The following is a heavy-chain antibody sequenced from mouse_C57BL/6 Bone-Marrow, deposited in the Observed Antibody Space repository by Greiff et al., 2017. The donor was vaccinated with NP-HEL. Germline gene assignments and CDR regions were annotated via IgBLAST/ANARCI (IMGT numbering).Heavy chain of an antibody. CDR2: ISSGGSYT. V-gene: IGHV5-6*01. D-gene: IGHD1-1*01. CDR1: GFTFSSYG. J-gene: IGHJ4*01. Sequence: EVQGVESGGDLVKPGGSLKLSCAASGFTFSSYGMSWVRQTPDKRLEWVATISSGGSYTYYPDSVKGRFTISRDNAKNTLYLQMSSLKSEDTAMYYCARPTTVVEDYWGQGTSVTVSS. CDR3: ARPTTVVEDY.